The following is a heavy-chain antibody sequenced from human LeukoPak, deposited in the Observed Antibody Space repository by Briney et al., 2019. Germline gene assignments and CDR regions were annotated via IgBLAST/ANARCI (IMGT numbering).Heavy chain of an antibody. CDR3: AKAPWSMVRGVKDAFDI. Sequence: GGSLRLSCAASGFTFSRYSMNWVRQAPGKGLEWVSSISNTGSYISYAEFVKGRFSISRDNAKNSLYLQMNSLRAEDTALYYCAKAPWSMVRGVKDAFDIWGQGTMVTVSS. CDR2: ISNTGSYI. D-gene: IGHD3-10*01. J-gene: IGHJ3*02. CDR1: GFTFSRYS. V-gene: IGHV3-21*04.